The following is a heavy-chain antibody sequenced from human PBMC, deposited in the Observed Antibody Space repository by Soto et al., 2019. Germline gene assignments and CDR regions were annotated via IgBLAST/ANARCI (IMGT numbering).Heavy chain of an antibody. CDR2: IYYSGST. D-gene: IGHD3-10*01. J-gene: IGHJ6*02. CDR3: ATSHSGSSLYGMAV. Sequence: QVQLQESGPGLVKPSETLSLTCTVSGGSISNYYWNWIRQPPGKGLEWIGYIYYSGSTDYNPSLKSRVTISVDTSKNQFSLKLSSVTAADTAVYYCATSHSGSSLYGMAVWGQGTTVTVSS. CDR1: GGSISNYY. V-gene: IGHV4-59*08.